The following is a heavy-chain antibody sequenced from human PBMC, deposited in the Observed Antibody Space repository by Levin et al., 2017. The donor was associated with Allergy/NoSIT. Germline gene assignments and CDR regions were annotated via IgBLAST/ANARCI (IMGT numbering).Heavy chain of an antibody. V-gene: IGHV3-23*01. Sequence: AGGSLRLSCAASGFTFSRYAMNWVRQAPGKGLEWVSTVTDSGTDTYYADSVKGRFSISRDNSRNTLYLQMDNLSADDTAVYYCAKRDIPAPVLGYFFDLWGRGTLVTVSS. CDR1: GFTFSRYA. J-gene: IGHJ2*01. D-gene: IGHD6-13*01. CDR2: VTDSGTDT. CDR3: AKRDIPAPVLGYFFDL.